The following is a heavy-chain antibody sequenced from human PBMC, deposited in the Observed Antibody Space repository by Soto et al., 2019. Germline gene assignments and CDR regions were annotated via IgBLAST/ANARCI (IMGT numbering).Heavy chain of an antibody. D-gene: IGHD5-18*01. CDR3: ARSGYSYGPNFD. CDR2: IIPIFGTA. J-gene: IGHJ4*02. Sequence: QAQLVQSGAEVKKPGSSVKVSCKASRDTFSTSGFSWVRQAPGQGLEWMGGIIPIFGTANYAQNLQGRVTITAGESTGTVYMDLSSLRSEDTAVYYCARSGYSYGPNFDWGQGTLVTVSS. V-gene: IGHV1-69*01. CDR1: RDTFSTSG.